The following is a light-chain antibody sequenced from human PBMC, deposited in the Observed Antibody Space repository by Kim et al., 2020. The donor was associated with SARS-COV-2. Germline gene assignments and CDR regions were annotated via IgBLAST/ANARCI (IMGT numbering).Light chain of an antibody. CDR2: NAS. Sequence: LSPGERATLSCRASQSVSSYLALYQQRPGQAPRLLIYNASYRATGIPARFSGSGSGTDFTLTISSLKPEGFAVFYCQQRSNWLFTFGPGTKVDIK. V-gene: IGKV3-11*01. CDR1: QSVSSY. J-gene: IGKJ3*01. CDR3: QQRSNWLFT.